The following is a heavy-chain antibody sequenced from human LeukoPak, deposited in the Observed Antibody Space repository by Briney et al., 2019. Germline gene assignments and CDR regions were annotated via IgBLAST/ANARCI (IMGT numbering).Heavy chain of an antibody. CDR1: GGTYSSYT. V-gene: IGHV1-69*04. D-gene: IGHD1-26*01. Sequence: SVKVSCKASGGTYSSYTISWVRQAPGQGLEWTGRIIPILGIANYAQKFQGRVTITADKSTSTAYMELSGLRSEDTAVYYCARDLREWELKVYYYYGMDVWGQGTTVTVSS. CDR3: ARDLREWELKVYYYYGMDV. J-gene: IGHJ6*02. CDR2: IIPILGIA.